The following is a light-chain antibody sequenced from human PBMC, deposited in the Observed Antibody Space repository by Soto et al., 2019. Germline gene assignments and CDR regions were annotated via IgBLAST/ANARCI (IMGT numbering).Light chain of an antibody. Sequence: IQLTQSPSSLSSSVGDRVTITCRASEGIVNYLAWYQQQPGKAPKLLIYGASTLQSGVPSRFTGSGSGTDFTLTIDSLQPEDFANYHCQQRSRYPLAFGQGTRLEIK. V-gene: IGKV1-9*01. CDR2: GAS. CDR1: EGIVNY. J-gene: IGKJ5*01. CDR3: QQRSRYPLA.